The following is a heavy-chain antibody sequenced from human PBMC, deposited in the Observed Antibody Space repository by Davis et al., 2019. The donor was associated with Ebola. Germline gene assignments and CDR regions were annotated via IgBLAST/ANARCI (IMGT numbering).Heavy chain of an antibody. CDR1: GFNFDDYG. CDR2: ISWKSDRK. CDR3: VKDISTVTTGFDY. D-gene: IGHD4-17*01. Sequence: SLKISCVVSGFNFDDYGMHWVRQGPGKGLEWVSGISWKSDRKDYADSVKGRFTISRDNAKNSLYLQMDGLRVEDTALYYCVKDISTVTTGFDYWGQGTLVTVSS. V-gene: IGHV3-9*01. J-gene: IGHJ4*02.